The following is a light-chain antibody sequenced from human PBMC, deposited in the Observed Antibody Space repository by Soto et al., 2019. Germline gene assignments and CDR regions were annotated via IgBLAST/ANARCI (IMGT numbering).Light chain of an antibody. V-gene: IGKV3-20*01. J-gene: IGKJ3*01. CDR2: GAS. CDR3: QQYCSSPSFT. Sequence: EIVLTQSPGTLSLSPGERATLSCRASQSVSSSYLGWYQQKPGQAPRLLIHGASSRATGIPDRFSGSGSGTDFTLTISRLEPEDFAVYYCQQYCSSPSFTFGPGTKVDIK. CDR1: QSVSSSY.